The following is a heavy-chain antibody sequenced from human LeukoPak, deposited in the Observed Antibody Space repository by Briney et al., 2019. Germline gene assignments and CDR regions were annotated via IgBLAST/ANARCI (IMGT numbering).Heavy chain of an antibody. CDR3: AGNGGWNYFRY. D-gene: IGHD6-19*01. Sequence: GGSLRLSCAVSGFSVSSNYISWVRQAPGKGLEWVSVFYTGGNTYYADSVKGRFTISRDNSKNTVFLQMDSLRVEDTALYYCAGNGGWNYFRYWGQGTLVSVSS. V-gene: IGHV3-66*01. J-gene: IGHJ4*02. CDR1: GFSVSSNY. CDR2: FYTGGNT.